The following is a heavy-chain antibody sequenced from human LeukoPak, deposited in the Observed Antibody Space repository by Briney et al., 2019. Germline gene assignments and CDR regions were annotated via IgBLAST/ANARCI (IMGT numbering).Heavy chain of an antibody. V-gene: IGHV1-46*01. CDR3: ARGTVTTIPPDY. CDR2: INPSGGST. CDR1: GYTFTSYY. J-gene: IGHJ4*02. D-gene: IGHD4-11*01. Sequence: ASVKVSCTASGYTFTSYYMHWVRQAPGQGLEWMGIINPSGGSTSYAQKFQGRVTMTRDTSTSTVSMELSSLRSEDTAVYYCARGTVTTIPPDYWGQGTLVTVSS.